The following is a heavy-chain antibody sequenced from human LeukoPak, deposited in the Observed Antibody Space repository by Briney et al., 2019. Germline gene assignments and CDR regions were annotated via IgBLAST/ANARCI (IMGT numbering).Heavy chain of an antibody. CDR1: GFTFSSYW. V-gene: IGHV3-7*01. J-gene: IGHJ4*02. CDR3: APEAGDY. Sequence: PGGSLRLSCGASGFTFSSYWMTWVRQAPGKGLEWVANIKQDGSEKYYVDSVKGRFTISRDNSKNTLYLQMNSLRAEDTAVYYCAPEAGDYWGQGTLVTVSS. CDR2: IKQDGSEK. D-gene: IGHD6-25*01.